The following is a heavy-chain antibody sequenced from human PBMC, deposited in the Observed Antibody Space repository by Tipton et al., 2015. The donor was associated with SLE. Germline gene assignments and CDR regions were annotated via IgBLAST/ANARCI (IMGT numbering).Heavy chain of an antibody. CDR2: INHIGST. CDR3: ARLGYCSGGSCYDWYFDL. V-gene: IGHV4-34*01. D-gene: IGHD2-15*01. Sequence: TLSLTCAVYGGSFSGYYWSWVRQPPGKGLEWIGEINHIGSTNYNPSLKSRVTVSVDTSKNQVSLNLTSVTAADTAVYYCARLGYCSGGSCYDWYFDLWGRGTLVTVSS. J-gene: IGHJ2*01. CDR1: GGSFSGYY.